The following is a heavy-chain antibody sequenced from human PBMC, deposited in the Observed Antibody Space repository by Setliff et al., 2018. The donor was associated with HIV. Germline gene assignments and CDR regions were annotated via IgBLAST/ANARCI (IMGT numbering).Heavy chain of an antibody. D-gene: IGHD3-10*01. CDR3: ARDTAIGWYGESKMSDF. CDR2: INPNSGAT. Sequence: ASVKVSCKTAGYTFTGHFIHWMRQAPGQGLEWMGWINPNSGATGYAWRFEDRVTMTSDTSIRTVYMELSSLRSDDTAVYYCARDTAIGWYGESKMSDFWGQGTRGTVS. CDR1: GYTFTGHF. V-gene: IGHV1-2*02. J-gene: IGHJ4*02.